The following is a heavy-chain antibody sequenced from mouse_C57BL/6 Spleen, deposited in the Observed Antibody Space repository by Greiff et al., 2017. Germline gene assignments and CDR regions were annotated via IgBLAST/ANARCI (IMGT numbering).Heavy chain of an antibody. Sequence: QVHVKQSGAELVKPGASVKISCKASGYAFSSYWMNWVKQRPGKGLEWIGQIYPGDGDTNYNGKFKGKATLTADKSSSTAYMQLSSLTSEDSAVYFCARGRDYDFAYWGQGTLVTVSA. V-gene: IGHV1-80*01. D-gene: IGHD2-4*01. CDR1: GYAFSSYW. CDR3: ARGRDYDFAY. J-gene: IGHJ3*01. CDR2: IYPGDGDT.